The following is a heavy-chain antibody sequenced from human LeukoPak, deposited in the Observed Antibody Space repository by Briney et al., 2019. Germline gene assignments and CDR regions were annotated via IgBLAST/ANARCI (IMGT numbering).Heavy chain of an antibody. CDR2: FSSSDPTT. J-gene: IGHJ4*02. CDR3: AKGVSTTDPFDFWSGYDY. Sequence: HPGGSLRLSCAASGFTFSSYAMSWVRQAPGKGLEWVSTFSSSDPTTYYADSVKGRFTISRDNSKNTLYVEMNSLRVEDTAVYYCAKGVSTTDPFDFWSGYDYWGQGTLVTVSS. CDR1: GFTFSSYA. D-gene: IGHD3-3*01. V-gene: IGHV3-23*01.